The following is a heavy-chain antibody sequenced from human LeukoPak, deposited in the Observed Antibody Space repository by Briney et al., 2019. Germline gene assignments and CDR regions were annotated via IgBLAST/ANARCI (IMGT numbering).Heavy chain of an antibody. J-gene: IGHJ4*02. CDR1: GYTLTELS. CDR3: ATDLGAVKYSGSYYYE. V-gene: IGHV1-24*01. Sequence: ASVKVSCKVSGYTLTELSMHWVRQAPGKGLEWMGGFDPEDGETIYAQKFQGRVTMTEDTSTDTAYMELSSLRSEDTAVYCCATDLGAVKYSGSYYYEWGQGTLVTVSS. D-gene: IGHD1-26*01. CDR2: FDPEDGET.